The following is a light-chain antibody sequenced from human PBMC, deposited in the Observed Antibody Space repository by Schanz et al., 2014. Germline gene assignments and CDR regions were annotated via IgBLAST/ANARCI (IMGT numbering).Light chain of an antibody. V-gene: IGKV1-39*01. CDR1: QSISRW. CDR3: QQSYSTLPWT. J-gene: IGKJ1*01. CDR2: DAS. Sequence: DIQMTQSPSTLSASVGDRVTITCRASQSISRWLAWYQQKPGKAPNLLIYDASTLQSGVPSRFSGSGSGTDFTLTISSLQPEDFATYYCQQSYSTLPWTFGQGTKVEIK.